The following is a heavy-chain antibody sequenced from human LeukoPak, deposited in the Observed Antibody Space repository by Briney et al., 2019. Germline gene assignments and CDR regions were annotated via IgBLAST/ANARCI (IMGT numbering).Heavy chain of an antibody. CDR3: ARAPDCGGDCYAGYYYYYGMDV. CDR2: IYYSGST. D-gene: IGHD2-21*02. CDR1: GGSISSYY. V-gene: IGHV4-59*01. Sequence: TETLSLTCTVSGGSISSYYWSWIRQPPGKGLEWIGYIYYSGSTNYNPSLKSRVTISVDTSKNQFSLKLSSVTAADTAVYYCARAPDCGGDCYAGYYYYYGMDVWGQGTTVTVSS. J-gene: IGHJ6*02.